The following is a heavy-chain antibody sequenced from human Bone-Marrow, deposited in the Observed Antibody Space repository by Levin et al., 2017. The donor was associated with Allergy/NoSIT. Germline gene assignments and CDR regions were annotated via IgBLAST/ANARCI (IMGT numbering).Heavy chain of an antibody. D-gene: IGHD3-16*01. CDR1: GGSISSYY. CDR3: SGGLGAMNVDY. V-gene: IGHV4-59*01. J-gene: IGHJ4*02. Sequence: RSQTLSLTCTVSGGSISSYYWSWIRQPPGKGLEWIGYIYYTGSTSYNPSLKSRVTISIDTSKNQFSLKLSSVIAADTAVFFCSGGLGAMNVDYWGQGTLVTVPS. CDR2: IYYTGST.